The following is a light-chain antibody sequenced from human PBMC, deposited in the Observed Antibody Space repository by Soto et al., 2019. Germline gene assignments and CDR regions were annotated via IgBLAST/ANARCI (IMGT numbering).Light chain of an antibody. CDR1: QPIFTS. Sequence: DIQMAQPPSARFASIGDRVSVTCRASQPIFTSLAWYQQKPGKAPKLLIYDASVLQTGVPSRFSGFSSGTDFTLTISGLQPDDFATYFCQQYKSYSAHGLTFGGGTKVGIK. CDR2: DAS. CDR3: QQYKSYSAHGLT. V-gene: IGKV1-5*01. J-gene: IGKJ4*01.